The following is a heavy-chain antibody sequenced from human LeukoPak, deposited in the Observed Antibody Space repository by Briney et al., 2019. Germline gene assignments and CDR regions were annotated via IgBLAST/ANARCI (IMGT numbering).Heavy chain of an antibody. D-gene: IGHD1-14*01. V-gene: IGHV1-46*01. Sequence: ASVKVSCKASGYTLSSYDMHWVRQAPGQGLEWMAIINPSAGSTDYARKFQGRVTATRDTSTSTVYMELSSLTSEDTAVYYCARHTELGGDFDSWGQGTLVTVSS. CDR3: ARHTELGGDFDS. J-gene: IGHJ4*02. CDR2: INPSAGST. CDR1: GYTLSSYD.